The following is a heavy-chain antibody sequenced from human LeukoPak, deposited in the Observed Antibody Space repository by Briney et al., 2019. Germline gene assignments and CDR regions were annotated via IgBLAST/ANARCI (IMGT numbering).Heavy chain of an antibody. Sequence: SVKVSCKASGGTFSSYAISWVRQAPGQGLEWMGGIIPIFGTANYAQKFQGRVTITADESTSTAYMELSSLRSEDTAVYYCAKGARGMVRGVIPNADYWGQGTLVTVSS. V-gene: IGHV1-69*13. J-gene: IGHJ4*02. CDR3: AKGARGMVRGVIPNADY. CDR2: IIPIFGTA. D-gene: IGHD3-10*01. CDR1: GGTFSSYA.